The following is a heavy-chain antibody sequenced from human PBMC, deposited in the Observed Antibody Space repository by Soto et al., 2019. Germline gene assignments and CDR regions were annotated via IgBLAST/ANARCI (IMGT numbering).Heavy chain of an antibody. Sequence: QVQLVESGGGVVQPGRSLRLSCAASGFTFSSYGMHWVRQAPGKGLEWVAVIWYDGSNKYYEDSVKGRFTISRDNSKSTLYLQMNSLRAEDTAVYYCARAQWLNSYYDYGMGVWGQGTTVTVSS. J-gene: IGHJ6*02. CDR3: ARAQWLNSYYDYGMGV. CDR1: GFTFSSYG. D-gene: IGHD6-19*01. CDR2: IWYDGSNK. V-gene: IGHV3-33*01.